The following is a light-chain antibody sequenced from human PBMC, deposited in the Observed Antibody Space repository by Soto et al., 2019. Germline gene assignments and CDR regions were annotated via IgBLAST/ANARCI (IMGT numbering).Light chain of an antibody. CDR2: DAS. Sequence: EIVLTQSPATLSLSPGNRATLSCRASQSVSGYLAWYQQKPGQAPRLLIYDASNRATGIPARFSGSGSGTDFTLTITSLEPEDFAVYYCQQYGSSLYTFGQGTKLEIK. CDR3: QQYGSSLYT. J-gene: IGKJ2*01. CDR1: QSVSGY. V-gene: IGKV3-11*01.